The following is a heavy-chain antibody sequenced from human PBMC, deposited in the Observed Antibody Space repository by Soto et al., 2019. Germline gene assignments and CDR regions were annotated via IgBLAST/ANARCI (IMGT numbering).Heavy chain of an antibody. Sequence: EVQLLESGGGLVQPGGPLRLSCAASGFTFSSYAMSWVRQAPGKGLEWVSAISGSGGSTYYADSVKGRFTISRDNSKNTLYLQMNSLRAEDTAVYYCAKPNRGYSSGRGSYYYYGMDVWGQGTTVTVSS. D-gene: IGHD6-19*01. CDR2: ISGSGGST. V-gene: IGHV3-23*01. J-gene: IGHJ6*02. CDR1: GFTFSSYA. CDR3: AKPNRGYSSGRGSYYYYGMDV.